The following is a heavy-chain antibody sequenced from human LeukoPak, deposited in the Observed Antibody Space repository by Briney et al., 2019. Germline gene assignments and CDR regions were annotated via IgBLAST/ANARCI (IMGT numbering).Heavy chain of an antibody. D-gene: IGHD1-20*01. Sequence: PSETLSLTCTVSGGSISSDQWSWVRQPPGKGLEWIGEIYHSGSTNYNLSLKSRVTISVDKSKNQFSLKLSSVTAADTAVYYCARVTGTTEGGTWGRGTLVTVSS. CDR2: IYHSGST. J-gene: IGHJ4*02. CDR1: GGSISSDQ. V-gene: IGHV4-4*02. CDR3: ARVTGTTEGGT.